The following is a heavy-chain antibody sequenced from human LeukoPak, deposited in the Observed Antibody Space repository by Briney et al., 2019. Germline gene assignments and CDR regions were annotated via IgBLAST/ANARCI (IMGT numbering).Heavy chain of an antibody. J-gene: IGHJ6*02. Sequence: GGSLRLSCAASGFTFSSYGMHWVRQAPGKGLEWVAVIWYGGSNKYYADSVKGRFTISRDNSKNTLYLQMNSLRVEDTAVYYCARDRRYYGMDVWGQGTTVTVSS. CDR2: IWYGGSNK. V-gene: IGHV3-33*08. CDR1: GFTFSSYG. CDR3: ARDRRYYGMDV.